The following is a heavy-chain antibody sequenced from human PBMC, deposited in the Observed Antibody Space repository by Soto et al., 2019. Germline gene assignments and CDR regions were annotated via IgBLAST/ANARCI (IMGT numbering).Heavy chain of an antibody. V-gene: IGHV3-7*01. CDR2: VKEDGSEL. J-gene: IGHJ4*02. CDR1: GFNVMSYW. Sequence: GGSLRLSCAVSGFNVMSYWMSWVRQAPGKGLEWVASVKEDGSELYYLHSVRGRFSISRDSAGNALHLTMNYLSAEDTGVYFCARDIGFDYVNWGQGIPVTVYS. D-gene: IGHD3-16*01. CDR3: ARDIGFDYVN.